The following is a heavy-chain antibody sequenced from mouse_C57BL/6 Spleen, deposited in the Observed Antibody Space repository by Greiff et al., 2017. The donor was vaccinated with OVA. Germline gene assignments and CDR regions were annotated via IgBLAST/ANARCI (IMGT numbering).Heavy chain of an antibody. Sequence: LVKPGASVKLSCKASGYTFTEYTIHWVKQRSGQGLEWIGWFYPGSGSIKYNEKFKDKATLTADKSSSTVYMEISRLTSEDSAVDYCAIHEWDYYGSSYRDYWGQGTTLTVSS. CDR1: GYTFTEYT. V-gene: IGHV1-62-2*01. D-gene: IGHD1-1*01. J-gene: IGHJ2*01. CDR3: AIHEWDYYGSSYRDY. CDR2: FYPGSGSI.